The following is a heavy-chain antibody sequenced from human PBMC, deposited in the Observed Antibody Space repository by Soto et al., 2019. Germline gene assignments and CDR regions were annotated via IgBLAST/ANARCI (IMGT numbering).Heavy chain of an antibody. Sequence: GGSLSLSFAASGFTLSNYPMNWVRLAPGKGLEWVSAISGSGGSTYYADSVKGLFTISRDNSKNTLYLQMNSLRAEDTAVYYCANRKGDVVVPAARFQYWGQSFLVTVS. CDR3: ANRKGDVVVPAARFQY. D-gene: IGHD2-2*01. V-gene: IGHV3-23*01. J-gene: IGHJ1*01. CDR2: ISGSGGST. CDR1: GFTLSNYP.